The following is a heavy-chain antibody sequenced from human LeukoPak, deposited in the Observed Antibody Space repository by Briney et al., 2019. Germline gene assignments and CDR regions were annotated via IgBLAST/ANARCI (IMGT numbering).Heavy chain of an antibody. V-gene: IGHV4-4*07. CDR3: ASEAYYYDSSGYYKY. D-gene: IGHD3-22*01. J-gene: IGHJ4*02. CDR1: GDSISSFH. Sequence: PSETLSLTCTVSGDSISSFHWSWIRQPAGKGLEWIGRIYTSGSTNYNPSLKSRVTMSVDTSKNQFSLKLSSVTAADTAVYYCASEAYYYDSSGYYKYWGQGTLVTVSS. CDR2: IYTSGST.